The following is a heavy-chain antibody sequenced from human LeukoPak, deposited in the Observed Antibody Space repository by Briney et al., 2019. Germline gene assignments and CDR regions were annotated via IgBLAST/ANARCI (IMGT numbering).Heavy chain of an antibody. CDR1: GFSFSMYG. D-gene: IGHD5-24*01. CDR3: ARELEMATEGGYFDY. Sequence: GGSLRLSCSASGFSFSMYGIHWVRQAPGKGLEWVAFIRSDGSNKYYADSVKGRISISRDNSKNTLYLQMNSLRAEDTAVYYCARELEMATEGGYFDYWGQGTLVTVSS. V-gene: IGHV3-30*02. CDR2: IRSDGSNK. J-gene: IGHJ4*02.